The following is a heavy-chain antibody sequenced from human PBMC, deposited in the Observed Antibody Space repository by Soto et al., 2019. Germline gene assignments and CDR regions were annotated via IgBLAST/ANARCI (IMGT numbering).Heavy chain of an antibody. CDR1: GYTFTSYG. J-gene: IGHJ4*02. CDR2: SSAYNGVT. D-gene: IGHD2-15*01. CDR3: ARGPRSGYCSGGSCHYFDY. V-gene: IGHV1-18*01. Sequence: QVQLVQSGGEVKKPGASVKVSCQASGYTFTSYGITWVRQAPGQGLEWMGWSSAYNGVTKYAQKFQDRVTMTTDTSTSTAYMELRSLRSDDTAVYYCARGPRSGYCSGGSCHYFDYWGQGTLVTVSS.